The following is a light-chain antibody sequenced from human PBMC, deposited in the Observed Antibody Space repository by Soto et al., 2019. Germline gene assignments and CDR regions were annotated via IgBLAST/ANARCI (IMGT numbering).Light chain of an antibody. J-gene: IGKJ5*01. V-gene: IGKV3-11*01. CDR2: DAS. CDR1: QSVSSY. CDR3: QQRSNWPIT. Sequence: EIVLTQSPATLSLSPGERATLSCRASQSVSSYLAWYQQKPGQAHRLLIYDASNRATGIPARFSGSGSGTDLTLTISSLEPEDFAVYYCQQRSNWPITFGQGTRLGIK.